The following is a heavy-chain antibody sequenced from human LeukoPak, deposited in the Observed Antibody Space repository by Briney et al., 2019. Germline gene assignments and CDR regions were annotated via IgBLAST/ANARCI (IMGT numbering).Heavy chain of an antibody. V-gene: IGHV3-48*03. CDR1: GFNFRSYE. CDR3: AREIVSAVAGNFDY. CDR2: ISNTDETR. D-gene: IGHD6-19*01. Sequence: PGGSLRLSCAASGFNFRSYEMNWVRQAPGKGLEWVSYISNTDETRTYADSVKGRFTIPRDNAKNSLHLEMNNLRAEDTAVYYCAREIVSAVAGNFDYWGQGTLVTVSS. J-gene: IGHJ4*02.